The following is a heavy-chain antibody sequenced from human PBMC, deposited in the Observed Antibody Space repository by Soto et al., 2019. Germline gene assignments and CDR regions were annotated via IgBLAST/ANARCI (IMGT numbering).Heavy chain of an antibody. Sequence: AAVKVSCKASGYTFTSYDINWVRQATGQGXEWMGWMNPNSGNTGYAQKFQGRVTMTRNTSISTAYMELSSLRSEDTAVYYCARVKVVATLWGGYYYYYGMDVWGQGTTVTVSS. V-gene: IGHV1-8*01. D-gene: IGHD5-12*01. CDR3: ARVKVVATLWGGYYYYYGMDV. CDR2: MNPNSGNT. CDR1: GYTFTSYD. J-gene: IGHJ6*02.